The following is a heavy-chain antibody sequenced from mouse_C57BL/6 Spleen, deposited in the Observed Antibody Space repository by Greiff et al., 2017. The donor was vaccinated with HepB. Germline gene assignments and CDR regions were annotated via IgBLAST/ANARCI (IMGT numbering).Heavy chain of an antibody. V-gene: IGHV6-3*01. D-gene: IGHD2-1*01. Sequence: EVMLVESGGGLVQPGGSMKLSCVASGFTFSNYWMNWVRQSPEKGLEWVAQIRLKSDNYATHYAESVKGRFTISRDDSKSSVYLQMNNLRAEDTGIYYCTGGDGNYDDYWGQGTTLTVSS. J-gene: IGHJ2*01. CDR3: TGGDGNYDDY. CDR2: IRLKSDNYAT. CDR1: GFTFSNYW.